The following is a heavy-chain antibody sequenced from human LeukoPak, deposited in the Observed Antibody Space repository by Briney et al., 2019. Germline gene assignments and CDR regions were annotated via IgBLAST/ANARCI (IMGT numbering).Heavy chain of an antibody. Sequence: GGSLRLSCAASGFTFSSYSMNWVRQAPGKGLEWVSSISSSSSYIYYADSVKGRFTISRDNAKNSLYLQMNSLRAEDTAVYYCARPPRPSGGYMDVWGTGTTVTVSS. CDR3: ARPPRPSGGYMDV. D-gene: IGHD1-26*01. CDR2: ISSSSSYI. V-gene: IGHV3-21*01. J-gene: IGHJ6*03. CDR1: GFTFSSYS.